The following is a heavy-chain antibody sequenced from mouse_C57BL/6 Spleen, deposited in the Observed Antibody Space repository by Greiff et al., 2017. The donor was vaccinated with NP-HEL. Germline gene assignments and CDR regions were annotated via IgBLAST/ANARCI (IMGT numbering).Heavy chain of an antibody. J-gene: IGHJ2*01. V-gene: IGHV1-69*01. CDR3: ARTGAGSSFDY. CDR2: IDPSDSYT. D-gene: IGHD1-1*01. CDR1: SYTFTSYW. Sequence: QVQLQQPGAELVMPGASVKLSCKASSYTFTSYWMHWVKQRPGQGLEWIGEIDPSDSYTNYNQKFKGKSTLTVDKSSSTAYMQLSSLTSEDSAVYYCARTGAGSSFDYWGQGTTLTVSS.